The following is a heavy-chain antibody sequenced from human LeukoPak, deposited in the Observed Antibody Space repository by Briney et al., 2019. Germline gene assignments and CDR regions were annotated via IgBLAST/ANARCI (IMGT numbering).Heavy chain of an antibody. J-gene: IGHJ4*02. Sequence: SETLSLTCAVYGGSFSGYYWSWIRQPPGKGLEWIGEINHSGSTNYNPSLKSRVTISVDTSKNQFSLKLSSVTAADTAVYYCARGAINSSGWYYFDYWGQGTLVTVSS. CDR3: ARGAINSSGWYYFDY. D-gene: IGHD6-19*01. CDR1: GGSFSGYY. CDR2: INHSGST. V-gene: IGHV4-34*01.